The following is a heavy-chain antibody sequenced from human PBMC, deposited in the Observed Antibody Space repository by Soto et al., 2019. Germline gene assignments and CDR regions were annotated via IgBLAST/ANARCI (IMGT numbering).Heavy chain of an antibody. CDR2: VSGNNGAS. CDR1: GYTSADFG. CDR3: VRDQKYFRVNGNWFDS. J-gene: IGHJ5*01. Sequence: ASVKVSCKASGYTSADFGISWVRQAPVQGLEWMGWVSGNNGASNPAPKVQGRITMTLDTSTGVSYMALRSLRSDDTAIYYCVRDQKYFRVNGNWFDSWGQGTLVTSPQ. V-gene: IGHV1-18*04. D-gene: IGHD2-2*01.